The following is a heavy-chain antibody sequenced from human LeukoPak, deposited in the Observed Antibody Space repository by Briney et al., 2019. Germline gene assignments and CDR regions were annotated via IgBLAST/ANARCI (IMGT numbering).Heavy chain of an antibody. V-gene: IGHV3-21*01. Sequence: SGGSLRLSCAASGFTFSIYSMNWVRQAPGKGLEWVSSITSSSSYTCYADSVKGRFTISRDNAKSSLYLQMNSLRAEDTAVYYCARHGLSTNDVWGQGTLVTVSS. J-gene: IGHJ4*02. CDR2: ITSSSSYT. D-gene: IGHD1-1*01. CDR1: GFTFSIYS. CDR3: ARHGLSTNDV.